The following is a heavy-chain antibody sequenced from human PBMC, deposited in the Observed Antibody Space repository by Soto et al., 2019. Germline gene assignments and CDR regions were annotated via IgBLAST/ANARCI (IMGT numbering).Heavy chain of an antibody. J-gene: IGHJ6*02. CDR2: IIPIFGTA. V-gene: IGHV1-69*13. Sequence: SVKVSCKASGGTFSSYAVSWVRQAPGQGLEWMGGIIPIFGTANYAQKFQGRVTITADESTSTAYMELSSLRSEDTAVYYCARDPGIVVVVAAKLNYYYGMDAWGQGTTVTVSS. CDR3: ARDPGIVVVVAAKLNYYYGMDA. CDR1: GGTFSSYA. D-gene: IGHD2-15*01.